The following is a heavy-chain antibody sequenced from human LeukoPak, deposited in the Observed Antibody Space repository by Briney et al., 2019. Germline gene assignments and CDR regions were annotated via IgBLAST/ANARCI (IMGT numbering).Heavy chain of an antibody. CDR3: ARDSSGYYSPFDY. CDR1: GFTFSTYD. D-gene: IGHD3-22*01. J-gene: IGHJ4*02. V-gene: IGHV3-48*02. CDR2: ISRTTNTI. Sequence: PGGSLRLSCAASGFTFSTYDMNWVRLAPGKGLEWVSYISRTTNTIYYADSVRGRFTISRDNAKNSLCLQMNSLRDEDTAVYFCARDSSGYYSPFDYWGQGTLVTVSA.